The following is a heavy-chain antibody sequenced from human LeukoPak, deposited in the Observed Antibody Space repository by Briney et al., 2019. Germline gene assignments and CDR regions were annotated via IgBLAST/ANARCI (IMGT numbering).Heavy chain of an antibody. CDR1: GFTFTRSA. CDR2: IVVGSGNT. CDR3: AAYAFGFGELPSYFYYYMDV. J-gene: IGHJ6*03. V-gene: IGHV1-58*02. D-gene: IGHD3-10*01. Sequence: SVKVSCKASGFTFTRSAMQWVRQARGQRVEWIGWIVVGSGNTKYAQKFQERVTITRDMSTGTAYMELSSLRSEDTAVYYCAAYAFGFGELPSYFYYYMDVWGKGTTVTISS.